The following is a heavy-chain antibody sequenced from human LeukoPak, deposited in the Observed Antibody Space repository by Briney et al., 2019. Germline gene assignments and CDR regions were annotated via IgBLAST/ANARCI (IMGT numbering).Heavy chain of an antibody. CDR2: IYQGGNT. J-gene: IGHJ4*02. Sequence: PSETLSLTCTVSGGFISSSNYYWGWIRQPPGKGLEWIGSIYQGGNTYYNPSLKSRVTIFVDTAKNQFSLRLNSVTAADTAVYCRARQIGAPGFDYWGQGTLVTVSS. CDR1: GGFISSSNYY. D-gene: IGHD3-10*01. V-gene: IGHV4-39*01. CDR3: ARQIGAPGFDY.